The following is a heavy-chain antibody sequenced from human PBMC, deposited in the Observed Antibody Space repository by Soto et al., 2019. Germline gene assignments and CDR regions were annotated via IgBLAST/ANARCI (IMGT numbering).Heavy chain of an antibody. CDR3: ARGSYCSGVSCYSGRTGGLDY. J-gene: IGHJ4*02. Sequence: EVQLVESGGGLVKPGGSLRLSCAASGFTFSSYSMNWVRQAPGKGLEWVSSISSSSSYIYYADSVKGRFTISRDNPKNSLYLQMNSLKAEDTAVYYCARGSYCSGVSCYSGRTGGLDYWGQGTLVTVSS. D-gene: IGHD2-15*01. CDR1: GFTFSSYS. V-gene: IGHV3-21*01. CDR2: ISSSSSYI.